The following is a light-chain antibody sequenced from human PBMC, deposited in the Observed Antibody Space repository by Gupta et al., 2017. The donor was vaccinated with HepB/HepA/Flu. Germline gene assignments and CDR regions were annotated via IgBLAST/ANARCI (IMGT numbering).Light chain of an antibody. CDR2: EVS. Sequence: QSALTQPPSVSGSPGQSVTISCTGASSDVGTYNRVSWYQQPPGTAPKLMIYEVSNRPSGVPDRFSGSKSGNTASLTTSGLRAEDEADYYCSSYTAYNTYVFGTGTKVTVL. CDR3: SSYTAYNTYV. V-gene: IGLV2-18*03. J-gene: IGLJ1*01. CDR1: SSDVGTYNR.